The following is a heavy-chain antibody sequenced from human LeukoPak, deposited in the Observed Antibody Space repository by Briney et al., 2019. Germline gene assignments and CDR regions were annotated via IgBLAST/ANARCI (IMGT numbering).Heavy chain of an antibody. CDR1: GYSFSTYS. CDR3: ARRELPPKRYFRY. V-gene: IGHV5-51*01. D-gene: IGHD3-10*01. Sequence: GESLKISCKGSGYSFSTYSIVWVRQMPGKGLEWMGIICPDDSDTRYSPSFQGQVTMSADKSIRTAYLQWSSLKASDTAIYYCARRELPPKRYFRYWGQGALVTVCS. CDR2: ICPDDSDT. J-gene: IGHJ4*02.